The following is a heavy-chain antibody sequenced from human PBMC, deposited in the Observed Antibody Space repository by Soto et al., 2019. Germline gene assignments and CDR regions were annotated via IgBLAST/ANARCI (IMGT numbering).Heavy chain of an antibody. Sequence: VQLVESGGGLVQPGGSLRLSCAASGFSFSTFTMNWVRQAPGKGLEWISHIRESASNIFYADSVKGRFTISRDNAKNSLYLQLDSLRDEDTAVYYCARDSAYSFDYWGQGTLVTVSS. J-gene: IGHJ4*02. D-gene: IGHD1-26*01. V-gene: IGHV3-48*02. CDR2: IRESASNI. CDR3: ARDSAYSFDY. CDR1: GFSFSTFT.